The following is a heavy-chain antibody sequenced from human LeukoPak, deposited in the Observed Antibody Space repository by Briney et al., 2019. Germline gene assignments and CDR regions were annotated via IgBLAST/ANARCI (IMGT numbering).Heavy chain of an antibody. CDR2: IYYSGST. D-gene: IGHD3-10*01. J-gene: IGHJ4*02. CDR3: ASRHNTYYYGSGSPFGY. V-gene: IGHV4-39*07. CDR1: GGSISSYY. Sequence: PSETLSLTCTVSGGSISSYYWGWIRQPPGKRLEWIGSIYYSGSTYYNPSLKSRVTISVDTSKNQFSLKLSSVTAADTAVYYCASRHNTYYYGSGSPFGYWGQGTLVTVSS.